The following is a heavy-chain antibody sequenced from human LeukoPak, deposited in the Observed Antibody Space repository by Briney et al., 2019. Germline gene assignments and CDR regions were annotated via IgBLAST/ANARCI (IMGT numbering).Heavy chain of an antibody. D-gene: IGHD1-14*01. CDR1: GGSISRGGYY. CDR2: IYYSGST. Sequence: SQTLSLTCTVSGGSISRGGYYWSWMRQHPGKGLEWIGYIYYSGSTYYNPSLKSRVTLSLDTSQSQVSLKVNSVTAADTAVYFCARGGNGWYFDLWGRGTLVTVSS. J-gene: IGHJ2*01. CDR3: ARGGNGWYFDL. V-gene: IGHV4-31*03.